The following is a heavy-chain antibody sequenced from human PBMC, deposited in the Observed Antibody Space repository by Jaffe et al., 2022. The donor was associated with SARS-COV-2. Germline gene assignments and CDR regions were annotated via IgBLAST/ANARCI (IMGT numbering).Heavy chain of an antibody. CDR3: ATPPLGPLHSGSYYLDY. CDR2: IYSGGST. CDR1: GFTVSSNY. D-gene: IGHD1-26*01. Sequence: EVQLVESGGGLVQPGGSLRLSCAASGFTVSSNYMSWVRQAPGKGLEWVSVIYSGGSTYYADSVKGRFTISRDNSKNTLYLQMNSLRAEDTAVYYCATPPLGPLHSGSYYLDYWGQGTLVTVSS. V-gene: IGHV3-66*02. J-gene: IGHJ4*02.